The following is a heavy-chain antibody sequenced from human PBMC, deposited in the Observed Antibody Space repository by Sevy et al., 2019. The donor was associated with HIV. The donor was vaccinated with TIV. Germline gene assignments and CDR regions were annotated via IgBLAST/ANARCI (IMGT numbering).Heavy chain of an antibody. CDR1: GFSFSTSW. CDR3: AIDHYYTIDF. CDR2: IHSDGST. V-gene: IGHV3-74*01. D-gene: IGHD3-3*01. J-gene: IGHJ4*02. Sequence: GGSLRLSCAASGFSFSTSWMHWVRQVPGKGLVWVSGIHSDGSTIYAASVKGRFTISMDNAKNRLYLQLNSLRAEDTAIYYCAIDHYYTIDFWGQGTLVTVSS.